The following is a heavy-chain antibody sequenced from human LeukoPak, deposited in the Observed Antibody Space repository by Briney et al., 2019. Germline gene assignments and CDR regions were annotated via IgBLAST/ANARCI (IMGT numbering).Heavy chain of an antibody. J-gene: IGHJ4*02. Sequence: GGSLRLSCAASGFTVSSNYMSWVRQAPGKGLEWVSAISGSGGSTYYADSVKGRFTISRDNSKNTLYLQMNSLRAEDTAVYYCAKSIVAPVPFYDYWGQGTLVTVSS. CDR1: GFTVSSNY. CDR3: AKSIVAPVPFYDY. V-gene: IGHV3-23*01. CDR2: ISGSGGST. D-gene: IGHD5-12*01.